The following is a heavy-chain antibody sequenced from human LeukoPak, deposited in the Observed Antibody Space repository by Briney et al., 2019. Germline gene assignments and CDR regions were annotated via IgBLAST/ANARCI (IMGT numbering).Heavy chain of an antibody. CDR2: IIPIFGTA. J-gene: IGHJ5*02. CDR3: ARNPQNYDILTGYYWNWFDP. V-gene: IGHV1-69*13. Sequence: GASVKVSCKASGYTFTSYDINWVRQAPGQGLEWMGGIIPIFGTANYAQKFQGRATITADESTSTAYMELSSLRSEDTAVYYCARNPQNYDILTGYYWNWFDPWGQGTLVTVSS. CDR1: GYTFTSYD. D-gene: IGHD3-9*01.